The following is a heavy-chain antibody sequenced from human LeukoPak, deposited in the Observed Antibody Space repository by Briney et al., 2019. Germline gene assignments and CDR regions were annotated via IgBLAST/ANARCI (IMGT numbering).Heavy chain of an antibody. CDR3: ATLTGTTYPYYFDF. D-gene: IGHD1-20*01. J-gene: IGHJ4*02. V-gene: IGHV4-59*01. CDR1: GASIRHYY. Sequence: SETLSPTCTVSGASIRHYYWSWIRQPPGKGLEWIGNLYHSGSPNYNPSLKSRVTISIDTAKNQFSLRLRSVTAADTAVYYCATLTGTTYPYYFDFWGQATLVTVSS. CDR2: LYHSGSP.